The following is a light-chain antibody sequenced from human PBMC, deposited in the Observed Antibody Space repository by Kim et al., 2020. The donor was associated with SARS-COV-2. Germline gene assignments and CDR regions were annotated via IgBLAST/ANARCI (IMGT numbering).Light chain of an antibody. CDR1: NIGSKN. CDR3: QVWDSSTAWV. Sequence: VAPGKTARITCGGNNIGSKNVPWYQQKPGQAPVLVIYRDSNRPSGIPERFSGSNSGNTATLTISRAQAGDEADYYCQVWDSSTAWVFGGGTQLTVL. J-gene: IGLJ3*02. CDR2: RDS. V-gene: IGLV3-9*01.